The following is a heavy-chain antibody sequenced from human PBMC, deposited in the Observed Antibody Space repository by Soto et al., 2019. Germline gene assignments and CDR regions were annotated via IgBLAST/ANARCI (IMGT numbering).Heavy chain of an antibody. D-gene: IGHD6-13*01. CDR2: IIPIFGTA. J-gene: IGHJ4*02. CDR3: ARDPVIQGIAALDY. Sequence: SVKVSCKASGGTFSSYAISWVRQAPGQGLEWMGGIIPIFGTANYAQKFQGRVTITADESTSTAYMELSSLRSEDTAVYYCARDPVIQGIAALDYWGQGTLVTVSS. V-gene: IGHV1-69*13. CDR1: GGTFSSYA.